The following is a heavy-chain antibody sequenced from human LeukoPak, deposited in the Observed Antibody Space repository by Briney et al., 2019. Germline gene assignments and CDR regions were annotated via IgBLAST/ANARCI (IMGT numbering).Heavy chain of an antibody. CDR2: VATGSRTT. D-gene: IGHD3/OR15-3a*01. J-gene: IGHJ4*02. CDR3: ARDRDWSFDS. V-gene: IGHV3-48*01. CDR1: GFTFRSYS. Sequence: GGSLRLSCAASGFTFRSYSMNWVRQAPGKGLEWVSYVATGSRTTNYADSVKGRFTISRDDADNSLYLQMNSLRGEDTAVYYCARDRDWSFDSWGQGTLVTVSS.